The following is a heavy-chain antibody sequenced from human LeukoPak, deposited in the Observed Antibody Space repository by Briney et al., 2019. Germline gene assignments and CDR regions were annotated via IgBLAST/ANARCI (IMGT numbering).Heavy chain of an antibody. D-gene: IGHD3-3*01. V-gene: IGHV4-39*07. CDR3: ASSLLFLEWLPGGYYFDN. CDR1: GGSISNSSYY. Sequence: SSETLSLTCTVSGGSISNSSYYWGWIRQPPGKGLEWIGSIYYRGSTYYNPSLKSRVTISVDTSKNQFSLKLTSVTAADMAVYYCASSLLFLEWLPGGYYFDNWGQGTLVTVSS. CDR2: IYYRGST. J-gene: IGHJ4*02.